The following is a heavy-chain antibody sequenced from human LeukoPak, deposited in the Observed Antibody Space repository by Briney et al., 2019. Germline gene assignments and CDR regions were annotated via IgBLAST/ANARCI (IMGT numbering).Heavy chain of an antibody. CDR1: GFTFSSYD. CDR2: ITSSSSTI. Sequence: GGSLRLSCAASGFTFSSYDMNWVRQAPGKGLEWVSYITSSSSTIYYADSVKGLFTVSRDNAKNSLYLQMNSLRVEDTAVYYCASPAYCGGDCYGWGQGTLVTVSS. J-gene: IGHJ4*02. D-gene: IGHD2-21*01. V-gene: IGHV3-48*01. CDR3: ASPAYCGGDCYG.